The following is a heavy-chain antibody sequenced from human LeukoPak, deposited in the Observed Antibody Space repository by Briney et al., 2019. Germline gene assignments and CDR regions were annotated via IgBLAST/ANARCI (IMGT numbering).Heavy chain of an antibody. CDR3: ARGLGGSYYFDH. J-gene: IGHJ4*02. CDR2: IYYSGCT. Sequence: SETLSLTCTVSGGSISSFYWSWIRQPPGKGLEWIGYIYYSGCTNYNPSLKSRVTISVDTFKNQFSLNLNSINAADTAVYYCARGLGGSYYFDHWGQGTLVTVSS. D-gene: IGHD1-26*01. CDR1: GGSISSFY. V-gene: IGHV4-59*12.